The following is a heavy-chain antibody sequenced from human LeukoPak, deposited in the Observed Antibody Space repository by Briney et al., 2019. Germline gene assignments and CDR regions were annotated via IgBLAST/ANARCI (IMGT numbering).Heavy chain of an antibody. V-gene: IGHV1-46*01. Sequence: GASVKVSCKASGYTFTSYYMHWVRQAPGQGLEWMGIINPSGGSTSYAQKFQGRVTMTRDTSTSTVYMELSSLRSEDTAVYYCVTATPLENRFDPWGQGTLVTVSS. J-gene: IGHJ5*02. CDR3: VTATPLENRFDP. D-gene: IGHD3-3*02. CDR1: GYTFTSYY. CDR2: INPSGGST.